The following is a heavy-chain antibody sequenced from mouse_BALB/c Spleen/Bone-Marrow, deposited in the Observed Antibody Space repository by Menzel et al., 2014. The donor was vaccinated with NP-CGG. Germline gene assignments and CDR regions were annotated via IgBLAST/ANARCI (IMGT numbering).Heavy chain of an antibody. V-gene: IGHV14-3*02. CDR2: IDPANGNT. D-gene: IGHD4-1*01. Sequence: VQLQQSGAELVKPGASVKLSCTASGFNIKDTYMHWVKQRPEQGLEWIGRIDPANGNTNYDPKFQGKATITADTSSNTAYLQLSSLTSEDTDVYYCARWEYYAMDYWGQGTSVTVSS. CDR1: GFNIKDTY. CDR3: ARWEYYAMDY. J-gene: IGHJ4*01.